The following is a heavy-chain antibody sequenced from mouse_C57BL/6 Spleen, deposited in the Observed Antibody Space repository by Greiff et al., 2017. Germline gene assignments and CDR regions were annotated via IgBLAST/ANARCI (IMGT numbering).Heavy chain of an antibody. CDR1: GFTFSDAW. Sequence: EVMLVESGGGLVQPGGSMKLSCAASGFTFSDAWMDWVRQSPEKGLEWVAEIRNKANNHATYYAESVKGRFTITRDDSKSRVDLQMNSLRAEDTGFYYCTRDYDYDGSFAYWGQGTLVTVAA. D-gene: IGHD2-4*01. J-gene: IGHJ3*01. V-gene: IGHV6-6*01. CDR3: TRDYDYDGSFAY. CDR2: IRNKANNHAT.